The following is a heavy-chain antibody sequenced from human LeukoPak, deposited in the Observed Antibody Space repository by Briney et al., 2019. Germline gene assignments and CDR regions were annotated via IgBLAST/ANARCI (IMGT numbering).Heavy chain of an antibody. V-gene: IGHV1-69*13. J-gene: IGHJ4*02. CDR1: GGTFRSYA. CDR2: IIPIFGTA. CDR3: ARTSGYCSGGTCYKDFDY. Sequence: SVKVSCKASGGTFRSYAFSWVRQAPGQGLEWVGGIIPIFGTANYAQRFQGRVTISSDESTSTAYMELSSLRSEDTAVHYCARTSGYCSGGTCYKDFDYWGQGTLVTVSS. D-gene: IGHD2-15*01.